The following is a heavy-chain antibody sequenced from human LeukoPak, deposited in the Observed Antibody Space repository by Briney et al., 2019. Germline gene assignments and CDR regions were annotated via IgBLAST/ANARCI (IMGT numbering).Heavy chain of an antibody. V-gene: IGHV3-15*01. D-gene: IGHD6-19*01. Sequence: PGGSLRLSCAASGFTFSNAWMSWVRQAPGKGLEWVGRIKSKTDGGTTDYAAPVKGRFTISRDDSKNTLYLQMNSLKTEDTAVYYCTTDEALIAVAGPELKDAFDIWGQGTMVTVSS. CDR2: IKSKTDGGTT. CDR1: GFTFSNAW. CDR3: TTDEALIAVAGPELKDAFDI. J-gene: IGHJ3*02.